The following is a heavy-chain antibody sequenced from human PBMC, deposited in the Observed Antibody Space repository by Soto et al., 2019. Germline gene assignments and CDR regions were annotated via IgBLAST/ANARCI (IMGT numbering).Heavy chain of an antibody. Sequence: QVQLVQSGAEVKKPGASVKVSCKASGYSFTDYHIHWVRQAPGQGLEWLGRTNPKSGGTSNAQKFQGWVTMTTDTSISTASMELTRLTSDDTAIYYCARGDSTDCSNGVCSFFYNHDMDVWGQGTTVTVSS. CDR3: ARGDSTDCSNGVCSFFYNHDMDV. CDR1: GYSFTDYH. D-gene: IGHD2-8*01. CDR2: TNPKSGGT. V-gene: IGHV1-2*04. J-gene: IGHJ6*02.